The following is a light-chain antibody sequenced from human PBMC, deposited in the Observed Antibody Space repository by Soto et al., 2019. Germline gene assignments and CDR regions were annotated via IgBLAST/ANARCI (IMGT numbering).Light chain of an antibody. CDR3: QEYNSAPWK. Sequence: DIQMTQSPSSLSTSVGDRVTSTCRASQGISNYLAWHQQKPVKVPKLLIHAASTLQYGVPSRFSGSGSGTDFTHTISSLPPEYVAAYYGQEYNSAPWKFGQGTKVQIK. CDR2: AAS. V-gene: IGKV1-27*01. CDR1: QGISNY. J-gene: IGKJ1*01.